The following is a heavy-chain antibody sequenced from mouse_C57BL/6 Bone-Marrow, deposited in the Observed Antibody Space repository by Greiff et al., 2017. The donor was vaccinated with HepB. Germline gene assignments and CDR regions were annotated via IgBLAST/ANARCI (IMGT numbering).Heavy chain of an antibody. CDR3: ATLPY. V-gene: IGHV5-4*01. CDR1: GFTFSSYA. J-gene: IGHJ3*01. Sequence: EVQLVESGGGLVKPGGSLKLSCAASGFTFSSYAMSWVRQTPEKRLEWVATISDSGSYTYYPDNVKGRFTISRDNAKNNLYLQMSHLKSEDTAMYYCATLPYWGQGTLVTVSA. CDR2: ISDSGSYT.